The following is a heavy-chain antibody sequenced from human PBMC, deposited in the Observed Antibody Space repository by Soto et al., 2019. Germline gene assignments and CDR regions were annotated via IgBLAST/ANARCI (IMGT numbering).Heavy chain of an antibody. Sequence: QVQLVESGGGVVQPGRSLRLSCAASGFTFSSYGMHWVRQAPGKGLEWVAVISYDGSNKYYADSVKGRFTISRDNSKNTLYLQMNSLRAEDTAVYYCAIAPGSSSYYYFDYWGQGTLVTVSS. J-gene: IGHJ4*02. CDR2: ISYDGSNK. CDR1: GFTFSSYG. D-gene: IGHD6-13*01. CDR3: AIAPGSSSYYYFDY. V-gene: IGHV3-30*03.